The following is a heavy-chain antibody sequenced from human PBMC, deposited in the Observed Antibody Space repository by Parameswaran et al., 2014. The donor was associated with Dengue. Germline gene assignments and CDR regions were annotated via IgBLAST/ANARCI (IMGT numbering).Heavy chain of an antibody. D-gene: IGHD3-3*01. CDR2: INHSGST. Sequence: VRQAPGKGLEWIGEINHSGSTNYNPSLKSRVTISVDTSKNQFSLKLSSVTAADTAVYYCARGLLRFLEWLSPADYWGQGTLVTVSS. J-gene: IGHJ4*02. CDR3: ARGLLRFLEWLSPADY. V-gene: IGHV4-34*01.